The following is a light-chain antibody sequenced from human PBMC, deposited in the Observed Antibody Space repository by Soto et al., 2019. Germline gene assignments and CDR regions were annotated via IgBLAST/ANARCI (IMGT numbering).Light chain of an antibody. V-gene: IGKV3-20*01. J-gene: IGKJ2*01. CDR1: QIVSTTY. CDR3: QQYGNSPMYT. Sequence: EFVLTQSPGTLSLSPGERATLSCRASQIVSTTYLAWYQQKPGQPPRLLIYGSSSRAPGIPDRFSGSGSGTDFTLTISRLEPEDFAVYYCQQYGNSPMYTFGQGTKLEIK. CDR2: GSS.